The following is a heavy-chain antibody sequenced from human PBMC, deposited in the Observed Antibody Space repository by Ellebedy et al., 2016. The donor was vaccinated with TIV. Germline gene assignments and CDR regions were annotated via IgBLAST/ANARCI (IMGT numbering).Heavy chain of an antibody. CDR2: IRSDGGAK. Sequence: PGGSLRLSCAVSGFSTSGMHWVRQAPGKGLEWVAFIRSDGGAKYYADSVKGRFAISRDSSKNTLDLQMNGLRAEDTALYYCVKGVYPVPTVMAVWGQGTMVIVSS. CDR3: VKGVYPVPTVMAV. D-gene: IGHD3-16*02. V-gene: IGHV3-30*02. CDR1: GFSTSG. J-gene: IGHJ6*02.